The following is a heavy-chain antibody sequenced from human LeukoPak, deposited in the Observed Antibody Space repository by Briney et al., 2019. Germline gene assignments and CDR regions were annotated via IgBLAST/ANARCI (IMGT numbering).Heavy chain of an antibody. CDR1: GFTFSSYW. D-gene: IGHD5-18*01. CDR2: IKQDGSEK. CDR3: ARDDSYGTPFYYYYGMDV. V-gene: IGHV3-7*01. J-gene: IGHJ6*02. Sequence: GGSLRLSCAASGFTFSSYWMSWVRQAPGKGLEWVANIKQDGSEKYYVDSVKGRFTISRDNAKNSLYLQMNSLRAEDTAVYYCARDDSYGTPFYYYYGMDVWGQGTTVTVSS.